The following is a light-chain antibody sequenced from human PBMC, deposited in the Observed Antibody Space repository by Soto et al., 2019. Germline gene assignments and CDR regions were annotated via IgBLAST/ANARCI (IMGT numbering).Light chain of an antibody. CDR2: AAS. Sequence: DIQMTQSPSSLSASMGDRVTITCRASQSISSYLNWYQQKPGKAPKLLIYAASSLQSGVPSRFSGSGSGTDFTLTISSLQPEDFATYYCQQSYSTLGFTFGPGTKVDIK. J-gene: IGKJ3*01. V-gene: IGKV1-39*01. CDR3: QQSYSTLGFT. CDR1: QSISSY.